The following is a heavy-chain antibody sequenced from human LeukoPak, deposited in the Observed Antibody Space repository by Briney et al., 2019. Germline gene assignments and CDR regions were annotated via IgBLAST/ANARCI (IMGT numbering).Heavy chain of an antibody. CDR3: ARGAYSSTWFVDY. Sequence: GGSLRLSCAASGFTFSDFGMHWVRQAPGKGLEWVAVIWYDGSNKYYADSVKGRFTISRDSSKNTLYLQMNSLRAEDTAVYYCARGAYSSTWFVDYWGRGALVTVTS. CDR2: IWYDGSNK. J-gene: IGHJ4*02. CDR1: GFTFSDFG. D-gene: IGHD6-13*01. V-gene: IGHV3-33*01.